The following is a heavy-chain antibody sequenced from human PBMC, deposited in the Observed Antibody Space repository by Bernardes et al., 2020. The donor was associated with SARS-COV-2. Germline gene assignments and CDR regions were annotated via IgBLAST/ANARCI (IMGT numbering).Heavy chain of an antibody. CDR1: GYTFSDYY. J-gene: IGHJ4*02. CDR2: ISHKSGAT. V-gene: IGHV1-2*02. D-gene: IGHD2-21*01. Sequence: ASVKVSCKASGYTFSDYYIHWLRQAPGQGFEWMGWISHKSGATNYAQKFQGRVTMTRDTAISTEYMQLSRLTSDDTAVYYCARTFYYDRGGDSVFDQWGQGTLVSVSS. CDR3: ARTFYYDRGGDSVFDQ.